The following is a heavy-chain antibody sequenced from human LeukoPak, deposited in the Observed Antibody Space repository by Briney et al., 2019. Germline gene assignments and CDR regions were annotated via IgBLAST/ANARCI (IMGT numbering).Heavy chain of an antibody. CDR2: IYYSGST. J-gene: IGHJ4*02. Sequence: SETLSLTCTVSGGSISSSSYYWGWIRQPPGKGLEWIGSIYYSGSTYYSPSLKSRVTISVDTSKNQFSLKLSSVTAADTAVYYCARHLIGYCSGGSCSAGPYYFDYWGQGTLVTVSS. V-gene: IGHV4-39*01. CDR1: GGSISSSSYY. D-gene: IGHD2-15*01. CDR3: ARHLIGYCSGGSCSAGPYYFDY.